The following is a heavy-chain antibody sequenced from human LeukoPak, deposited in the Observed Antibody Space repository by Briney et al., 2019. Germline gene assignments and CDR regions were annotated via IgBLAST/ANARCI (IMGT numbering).Heavy chain of an antibody. J-gene: IGHJ4*02. CDR3: ARALNPLPGTYYFDY. V-gene: IGHV4-4*07. D-gene: IGHD2-15*01. CDR2: IYISGST. Sequence: MSSETLSLTCTVSGASINSHYWSWIRQPAGKGLEWIGRIYISGSTNYNSSLQSRVTMSVDTSKNQFSLKLTSVTAADTAVYYCARALNPLPGTYYFDYWGQGTLVTVSS. CDR1: GASINSHY.